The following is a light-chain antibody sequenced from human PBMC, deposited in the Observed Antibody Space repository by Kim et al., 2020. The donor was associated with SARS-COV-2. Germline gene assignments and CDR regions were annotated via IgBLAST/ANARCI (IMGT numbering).Light chain of an antibody. CDR3: QQHNGY. Sequence: TLSASVGDTVTITCRASQSITSGLAWYQQKPGKAPKLLIYAVSSLDSGVPSRFSGSGSGTQFILTISSLQPDDFATYYCQQHNGYFGGGTKVDIK. CDR2: AVS. CDR1: QSITSG. V-gene: IGKV1-5*01. J-gene: IGKJ4*01.